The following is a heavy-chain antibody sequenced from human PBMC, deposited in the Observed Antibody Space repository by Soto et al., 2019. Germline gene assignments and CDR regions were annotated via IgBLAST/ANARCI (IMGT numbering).Heavy chain of an antibody. CDR1: GDSITSNSYF. J-gene: IGHJ6*02. CDR2: IYYSGST. Sequence: PSETLALTCTVSGDSITSNSYFWAWIRQPPGKGLEWIGCIYYSGSTYYNPSLKSRVTISVDTSKNQFSLKLSSVTAADTAVYYCAREGVSSSWYNYYAMDVWGQGTTVTVSS. CDR3: AREGVSSSWYNYYAMDV. D-gene: IGHD6-13*01. V-gene: IGHV4-39*07.